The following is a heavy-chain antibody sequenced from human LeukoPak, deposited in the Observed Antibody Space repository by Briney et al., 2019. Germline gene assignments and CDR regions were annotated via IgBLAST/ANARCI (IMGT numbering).Heavy chain of an antibody. D-gene: IGHD6-19*01. CDR2: ISYDGSNK. Sequence: GRSLRLSCAASGFTFSSYGMHWVRQAPGKGLEWVAVISYDGSNKYYADSVKGRFTISRDNSKNTLYLQMNSLRAEDTAVYYCARDRYSSGWSPWYFGYWGQGTLVTVSS. CDR3: ARDRYSSGWSPWYFGY. V-gene: IGHV3-30*03. CDR1: GFTFSSYG. J-gene: IGHJ4*02.